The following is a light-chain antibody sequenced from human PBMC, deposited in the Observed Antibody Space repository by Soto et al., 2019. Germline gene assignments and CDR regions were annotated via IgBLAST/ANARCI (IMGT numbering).Light chain of an antibody. CDR2: DAS. CDR1: QSITIW. CDR3: QQYNSYSRT. J-gene: IGKJ1*01. Sequence: DIQMTQSPSTLSASVGDRVTITCRASQSITIWLAWYQQKPGKAPKLLIFDASSLESGVPSRFSGSGSGTEFTLTISSLQPDAFATYYCQQYNSYSRTFGQGTKVDIK. V-gene: IGKV1-5*01.